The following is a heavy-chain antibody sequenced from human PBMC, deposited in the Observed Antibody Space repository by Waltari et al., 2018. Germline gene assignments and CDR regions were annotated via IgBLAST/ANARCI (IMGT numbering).Heavy chain of an antibody. CDR3: ATGFGSGHPRSFDY. CDR1: GGTFSSYA. V-gene: IGHV1-69*14. CDR2: IIPIFGTA. J-gene: IGHJ4*02. Sequence: QVQLVQSGAEVKKPGSSVKVSCKASGGTFSSYAISWVRQAPGQGLEWMGGIIPIFGTATYAQKFQGRVTITADTSTDTAYMELSSLRSEDTAVYYCATGFGSGHPRSFDYWGQGTLVTVSS. D-gene: IGHD6-19*01.